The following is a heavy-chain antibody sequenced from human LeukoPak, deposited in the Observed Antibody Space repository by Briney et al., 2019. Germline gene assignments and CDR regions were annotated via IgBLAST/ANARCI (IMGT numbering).Heavy chain of an antibody. J-gene: IGHJ3*02. CDR2: ISSSSSYI. Sequence: GGSLRLSCAASVFTFSSYSMNGVRRAPGKGREGLSSISSSSSYIYYADSVKGRFTISRENAKNSLYLQMNSLRAEDTAVYYCARTSADYANDAFDIWGQGTMVSVSS. CDR3: ARTSADYANDAFDI. CDR1: VFTFSSYS. D-gene: IGHD4-17*01. V-gene: IGHV3-21*06.